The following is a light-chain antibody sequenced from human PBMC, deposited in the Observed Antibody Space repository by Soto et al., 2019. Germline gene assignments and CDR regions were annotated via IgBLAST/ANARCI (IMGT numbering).Light chain of an antibody. CDR2: AAS. J-gene: IGKJ4*01. CDR3: QQLNSYPLT. CDR1: QGISSY. V-gene: IGKV1-9*01. Sequence: DIQLTQSPSFLSASVGDRVTITCRASQGISSYLAWFQQKPGKAPKVLIYAASILQGEVPSRFSGSGSGTEFTLTISSLQPEDFATYYCQQLNSYPLTFGGGTKVEIK.